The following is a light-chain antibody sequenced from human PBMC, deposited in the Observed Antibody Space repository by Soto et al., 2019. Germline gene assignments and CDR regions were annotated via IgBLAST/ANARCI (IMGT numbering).Light chain of an antibody. V-gene: IGLV1-44*01. Sequence: QSVLTQPPSASGTPGQGVTISCSGSSSNIGTNSVNWYQCLPGTAPRLLIYSHGQRPSGVPDRFSVSKSGTSASLAISGLQSDDEADYYCAAWDASLSAYVFGTGTKVTVL. CDR2: SHG. CDR3: AAWDASLSAYV. CDR1: SSNIGTNS. J-gene: IGLJ1*01.